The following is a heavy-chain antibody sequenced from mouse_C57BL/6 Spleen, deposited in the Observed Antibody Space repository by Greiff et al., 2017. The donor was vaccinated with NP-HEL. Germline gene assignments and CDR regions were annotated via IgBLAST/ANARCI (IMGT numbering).Heavy chain of an antibody. D-gene: IGHD3-3*01. J-gene: IGHJ2*01. CDR3: TRARLGYFDY. V-gene: IGHV1-15*01. CDR1: GYTFTDYE. Sequence: VQLQESGAELVRPGASVTLSCKASGYTFTDYEMHWVKQTPVHGLEWIGAIDPETGGTAYNQKFKGKAILTADKSSSTAYMELRSLTSEDSAVYYCTRARLGYFDYWGQGTTLTVSS. CDR2: IDPETGGT.